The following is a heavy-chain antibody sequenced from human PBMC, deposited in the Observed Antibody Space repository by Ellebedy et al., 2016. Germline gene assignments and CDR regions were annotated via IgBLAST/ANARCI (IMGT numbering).Heavy chain of an antibody. D-gene: IGHD3-22*01. CDR2: IWYDGNTK. V-gene: IGHV3-33*01. Sequence: GGSLRLXXRASGFTFRNYGMQWVRQAPGKRLEWVAIIWYDGNTKHYTDSVKGRFTISRDNPKNTLYLQMNSLRAEDTAVYYCARDSSGYYFLPDYWGQGTLVTVSS. J-gene: IGHJ4*02. CDR3: ARDSSGYYFLPDY. CDR1: GFTFRNYG.